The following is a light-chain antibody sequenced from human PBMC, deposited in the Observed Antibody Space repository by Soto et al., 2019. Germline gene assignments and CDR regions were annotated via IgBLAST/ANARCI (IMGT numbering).Light chain of an antibody. CDR1: SSNIGNNY. J-gene: IGLJ2*01. CDR3: ETWDSSLSAVI. V-gene: IGLV1-51*01. CDR2: DND. Sequence: QSVLTQPPSVSAAPGQRISISCSGSSSNIGNNYVSWYQQLPGTAPKLVIYDNDKRPSGIPDRFSGSKSGTSATLGITGLQTGDEADYYCETWDSSLSAVIFGGGTMLTVL.